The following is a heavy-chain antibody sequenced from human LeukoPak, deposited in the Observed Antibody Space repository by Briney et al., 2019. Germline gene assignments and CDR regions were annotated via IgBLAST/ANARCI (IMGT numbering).Heavy chain of an antibody. J-gene: IGHJ5*02. Sequence: ASVKVSCKASGYTFTSYDINWVRQAPGQGLEWMGWMNPNSGNTDNAQKFQGRVTMTRNTSISTAYMELSSLRSEDTAVYYCARGYDFWGGDTWFDPWGQGTLVTVSS. CDR3: ARGYDFWGGDTWFDP. CDR1: GYTFTSYD. V-gene: IGHV1-8*01. CDR2: MNPNSGNT. D-gene: IGHD3-3*01.